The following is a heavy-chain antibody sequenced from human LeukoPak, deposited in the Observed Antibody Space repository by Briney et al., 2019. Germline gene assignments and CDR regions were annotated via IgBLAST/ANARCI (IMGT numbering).Heavy chain of an antibody. CDR2: IYHRGTT. CDR3: ARARTSRSWASAPLDS. V-gene: IGHV4-28*03. CDR1: GYSISGSNW. D-gene: IGHD6-13*01. J-gene: IGHJ4*02. Sequence: SDTLSLTCDVSGYSISGSNWWGWIRQSPGKGLEWIGYIYHRGTTYSNPSLRSRVTMSVDTSKNQFSLNLASVTAVDTAVYYCARARTSRSWASAPLDSWGQGTLVTVSS.